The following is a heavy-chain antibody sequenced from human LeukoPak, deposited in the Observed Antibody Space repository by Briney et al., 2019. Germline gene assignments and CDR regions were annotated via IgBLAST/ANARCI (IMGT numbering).Heavy chain of an antibody. Sequence: GGSLRLSCAASGFTFSSYWMHWVRQAPGKGPVWVSRINSDGSSTSYADSVKGRFTISRDNAKNTLYLQMNSLRAEDTAVYYCARDSDYYDSSETDYWGQGTLVTVSS. J-gene: IGHJ4*02. CDR1: GFTFSSYW. CDR3: ARDSDYYDSSETDY. D-gene: IGHD3-22*01. V-gene: IGHV3-74*01. CDR2: INSDGSST.